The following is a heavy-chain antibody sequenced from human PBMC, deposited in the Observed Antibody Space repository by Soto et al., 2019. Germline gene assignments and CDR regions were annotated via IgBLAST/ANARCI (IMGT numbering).Heavy chain of an antibody. J-gene: IGHJ6*03. CDR1: GDSFNDYY. CDR2: INPNGGVT. V-gene: IGHV1-2*04. Sequence: QVQLVQSGAEVRKPGASVTVSCRSSGDSFNDYYIHWVRQAPGQGFEWMGWINPNGGVTKYAQKFQGWVSMTRDTTIRTVSMQLSRHRSDDTAVYYCAGESGGATASLGYYYFYIDAWGTGTTVTVSS. CDR3: AGESGGATASLGYYYFYIDA. D-gene: IGHD5-12*01.